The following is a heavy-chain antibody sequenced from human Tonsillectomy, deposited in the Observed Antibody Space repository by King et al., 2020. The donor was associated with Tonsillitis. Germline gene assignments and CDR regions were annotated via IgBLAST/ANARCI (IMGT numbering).Heavy chain of an antibody. D-gene: IGHD3-10*01. Sequence: VQLVESGAEVKKPGESLKISCQGSGYIFTSYWIGWVRQMPGKGLEWMGIIHPGDSDTRYSPSFQGQVAISADRSIGTAYLQWSSLKVSDTAIYYWARQGDHYFGSGSFTDWGQGTLVTVSS. CDR3: ARQGDHYFGSGSFTD. CDR2: IHPGDSDT. J-gene: IGHJ4*02. CDR1: GYIFTSYW. V-gene: IGHV5-51*01.